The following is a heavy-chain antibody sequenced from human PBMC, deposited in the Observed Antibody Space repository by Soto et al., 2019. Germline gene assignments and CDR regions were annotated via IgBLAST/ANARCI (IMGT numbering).Heavy chain of an antibody. D-gene: IGHD3-16*01. CDR1: GGSISNSSYY. J-gene: IGHJ5*02. Sequence: SETLSLTCTVSGGSISNSSYYWGWIRQPPGKGLEWVGNIYYSGTIFYNPSLKSRVTISVVTSKNQVSLRLNSVTAADTAVYFCATGGYAETFEGNWFDPWGQGILVTVSS. CDR3: ATGGYAETFEGNWFDP. CDR2: IYYSGTI. V-gene: IGHV4-39*01.